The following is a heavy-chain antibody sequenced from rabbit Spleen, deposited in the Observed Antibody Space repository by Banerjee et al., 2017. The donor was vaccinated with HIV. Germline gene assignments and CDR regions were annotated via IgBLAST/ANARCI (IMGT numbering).Heavy chain of an antibody. CDR2: IRGNGDPT. CDR1: GFSFSSSYW. V-gene: IGHV1S45*01. J-gene: IGHJ4*01. D-gene: IGHD1-1*01. CDR3: GRDDAPTGYWYDL. Sequence: QEQLVESGGGLVQPEGSLTLTCTASGFSFSSSYWICWVRQAPGKGLEWIGCIRGNGDPTYYANWARGRFTISRTSSTTVTLQMTSLTAADTATYFCGRDDAPTGYWYDLWGPGTLVTVS.